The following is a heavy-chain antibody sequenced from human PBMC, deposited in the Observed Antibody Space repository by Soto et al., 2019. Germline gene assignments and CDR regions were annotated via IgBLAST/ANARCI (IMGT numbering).Heavy chain of an antibody. CDR1: GAALNSGNYY. CDR2: IYVTGAV. J-gene: IGHJ5*02. D-gene: IGHD3-3*01. V-gene: IGHV4-31*03. CDR3: ATITIDTNNYKWFDT. Sequence: SETLSLTCSVSGAALNSGNYYWSWIRQVPGKGLEWIGHIYVTGAVDYNPSLRDRITISQDTSERQFSLNLRLVTAADTAVYYSATITIDTNNYKWFDTWGQGTLVTVSS.